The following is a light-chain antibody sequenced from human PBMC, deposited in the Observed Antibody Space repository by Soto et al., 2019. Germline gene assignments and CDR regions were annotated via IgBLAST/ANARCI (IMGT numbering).Light chain of an antibody. Sequence: VLTQSPGTLSLSPGERATLSCRASQSVTNYLVWYQQKAGQAPRLLIYGASSRAPGIPDRFSGSGSGTDFXXTXXXXXXXXXAVYYCQQFDTSPYTFGQGTKLEIX. CDR1: QSVTNY. CDR3: QQFDTSPYT. V-gene: IGKV3-20*01. J-gene: IGKJ2*01. CDR2: GAS.